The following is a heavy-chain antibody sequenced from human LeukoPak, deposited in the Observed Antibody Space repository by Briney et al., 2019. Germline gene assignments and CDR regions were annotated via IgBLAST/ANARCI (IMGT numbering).Heavy chain of an antibody. CDR3: ARHFWSGYYVRLPNWFDP. CDR2: INHSGST. Sequence: PSETLSLTCAVYGGSFSGYYWSWIRQPPGKGLEWIGEINHSGSTNYNPSLKSRVTISVDTSKNQFSLKLSSVTAADTAVYYCARHFWSGYYVRLPNWFDPWGQGTLVTVSS. CDR1: GGSFSGYY. D-gene: IGHD3-3*02. J-gene: IGHJ5*02. V-gene: IGHV4-34*01.